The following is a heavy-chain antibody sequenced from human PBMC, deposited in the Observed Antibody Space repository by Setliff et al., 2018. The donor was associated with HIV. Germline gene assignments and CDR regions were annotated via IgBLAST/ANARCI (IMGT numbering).Heavy chain of an antibody. J-gene: IGHJ4*02. CDR2: IDPSDGST. CDR3: ARAVAPKNVRGEYYFDY. Sequence: ASVKVSCKAFGYTFTNHFMHWVRQAPGQGLEWMGIIDPSDGSTIFAQQFQGRLNMPRDTSTSTVYLELSSLRSEDAAVYYCARAVAPKNVRGEYYFDYWGQGTLVTVSS. CDR1: GYTFTNHF. D-gene: IGHD3-16*01. V-gene: IGHV1-46*01.